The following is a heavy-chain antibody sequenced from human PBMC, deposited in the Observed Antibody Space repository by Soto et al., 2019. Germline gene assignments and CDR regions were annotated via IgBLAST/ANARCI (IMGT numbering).Heavy chain of an antibody. CDR3: ARDYGIAVAGTIDY. Sequence: SQTLSLTCAISGDSVSSNSAAWNWIRPSPSRGLEWLGRTYYRSKWYNEYALSVKSRITINPDTSKNQFSLQLNSVTPEDTAVYYCARDYGIAVAGTIDYWGQGTLVTVSS. J-gene: IGHJ4*02. CDR2: TYYRSKWYN. D-gene: IGHD6-19*01. CDR1: GDSVSSNSAA. V-gene: IGHV6-1*01.